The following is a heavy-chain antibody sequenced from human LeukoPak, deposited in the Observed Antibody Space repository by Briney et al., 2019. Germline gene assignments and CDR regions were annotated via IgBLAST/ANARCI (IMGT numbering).Heavy chain of an antibody. Sequence: PSETLSLTCAVSDDSFSSHYCTWIRQPPGKGLEWIGYISYIGSTNYNPSPKSRVTISIDTPTNQFSLKLSSVTAADTAVYYCAKNLVTVTKGFDIWGQGTMVSVSS. CDR1: DDSFSSHY. CDR2: ISYIGST. D-gene: IGHD4-17*01. J-gene: IGHJ3*02. V-gene: IGHV4-59*11. CDR3: AKNLVTVTKGFDI.